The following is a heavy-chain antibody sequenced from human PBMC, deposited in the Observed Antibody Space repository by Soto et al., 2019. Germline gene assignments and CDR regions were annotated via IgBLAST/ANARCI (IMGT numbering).Heavy chain of an antibody. J-gene: IGHJ4*02. CDR2: IWYDGSNK. V-gene: IGHV3-33*01. D-gene: IGHD1-1*01. CDR3: ARGPLSLKTNDEGQFDY. CDR1: GFTFSSYG. Sequence: QVQLVESGGGVVQPGRSLRLSCAASGFTFSSYGMHWVRQAPGKGLEWVAVIWYDGSNKDYADSVKGRFTISRDNAKHTLYLQMNSLRAEDTAVYYCARGPLSLKTNDEGQFDYWGQGTLVTVSS.